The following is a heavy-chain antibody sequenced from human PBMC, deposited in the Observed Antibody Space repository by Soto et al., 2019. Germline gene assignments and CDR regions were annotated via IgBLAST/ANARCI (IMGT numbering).Heavy chain of an antibody. J-gene: IGHJ4*02. CDR1: GFTLSDHN. D-gene: IGHD3-22*01. CDR3: VKSGDNYNDLVY. Sequence: PGVSLRLSCTASGFTLSDHNMSWIRQAPGKGLEWIGYSSNSGSFTRYADSVKGRFSISRDNAKNSLYLQINSLRGDDTDIYYCVKSGDNYNDLVYWGQGT. V-gene: IGHV3-11*06. CDR2: SSNSGSFT.